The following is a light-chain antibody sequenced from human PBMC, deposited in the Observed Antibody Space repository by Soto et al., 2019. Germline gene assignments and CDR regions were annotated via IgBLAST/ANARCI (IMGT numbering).Light chain of an antibody. CDR1: SSNIGNNF. CDR2: SNN. J-gene: IGLJ1*01. V-gene: IGLV1-44*01. Sequence: QSVLTQPSSASGSPGQRVTISCSGSSSNIGNNFVKWYQQFPGTAPKLLIYSNNQRPSGVPDRFSGSKSGTSASLAINGLQSEDEADYYCASWDDSLNGYVFGTGTKLTVL. CDR3: ASWDDSLNGYV.